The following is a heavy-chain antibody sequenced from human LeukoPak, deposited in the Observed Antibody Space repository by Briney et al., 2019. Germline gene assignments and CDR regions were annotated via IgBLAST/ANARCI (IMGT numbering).Heavy chain of an antibody. CDR2: ISAYNGNT. CDR1: GYTFTSYG. CDR3: ARVPSNPNYDFRSGYYFDY. J-gene: IGHJ4*02. D-gene: IGHD3-3*01. V-gene: IGHV1-18*01. Sequence: ASVKVSCKASGYTFTSYGISWVRQAPGQGLEWMGWISAYNGNTNYAQKLQGRVTMTTDTSTSTAYMELRSLRSDDTAVYYCARVPSNPNYDFRSGYYFDYWGQGTLVTVSS.